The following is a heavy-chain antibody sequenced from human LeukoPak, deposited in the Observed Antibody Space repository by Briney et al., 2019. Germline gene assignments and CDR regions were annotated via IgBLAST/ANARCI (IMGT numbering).Heavy chain of an antibody. Sequence: PGGPLRLSCGASVFTFSSYAMSWVRQAPGKGVEGFSAISGSGGCTYYVGSVKGRFTISRDNSMNTLYVPINSLRAEGTAVYYWAKGNRYSYGCFDYWGQGTLASVSS. CDR1: VFTFSSYA. CDR3: AKGNRYSYGCFDY. CDR2: ISGSGGCT. J-gene: IGHJ4*02. D-gene: IGHD5-18*01. V-gene: IGHV3-23*01.